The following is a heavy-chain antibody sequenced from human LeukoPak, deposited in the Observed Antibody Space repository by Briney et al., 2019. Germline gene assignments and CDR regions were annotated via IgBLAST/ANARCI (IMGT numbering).Heavy chain of an antibody. J-gene: IGHJ4*02. Sequence: PGRSLRLSRAASGFTFDDYAMHWVLQAPVPCLHWVSGFSWNSGNIGYADSVKGRFTISRDNAKNSLYLQMNSLRAEDTALYYCAKDISSSGYYLAPDYWGQGTLVTVSS. D-gene: IGHD3-22*01. CDR2: FSWNSGNI. CDR3: AKDISSSGYYLAPDY. V-gene: IGHV3-9*01. CDR1: GFTFDDYA.